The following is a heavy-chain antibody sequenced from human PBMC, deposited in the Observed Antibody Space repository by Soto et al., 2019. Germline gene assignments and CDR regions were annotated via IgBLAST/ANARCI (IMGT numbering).Heavy chain of an antibody. J-gene: IGHJ4*02. CDR1: GGSISCGGYY. V-gene: IGHV4-31*03. D-gene: IGHD3-22*01. CDR2: IYYSGST. CDR3: AREGFYYNSSVHYFDY. Sequence: PSETLSLTCTVSGGSISCGGYYWSWIRQHPGKGLEGIGYIYYSGSTYYNPSLKSRVTISVDTSKNQFSLKLSSVTAADTDVYYYAREGFYYNSSVHYFDYWGQGTLVTVSS.